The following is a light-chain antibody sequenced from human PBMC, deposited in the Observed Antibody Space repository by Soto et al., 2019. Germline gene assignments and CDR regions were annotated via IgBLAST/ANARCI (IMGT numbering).Light chain of an antibody. Sequence: DIQLTQSPSFLSASVGDRVTITCRASQGISSDLAWYQQNPGKGPKLLIYAASTLQNGVPSTFSGSGAGTEFTLTISSLQPEDFGTYYCQQYNSYSRTVGQGTKVEIK. CDR1: QGISSD. CDR2: AAS. CDR3: QQYNSYSRT. V-gene: IGKV1-9*01. J-gene: IGKJ1*01.